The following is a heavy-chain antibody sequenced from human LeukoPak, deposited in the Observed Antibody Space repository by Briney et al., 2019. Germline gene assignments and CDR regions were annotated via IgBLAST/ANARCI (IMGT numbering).Heavy chain of an antibody. V-gene: IGHV3-23*01. CDR2: ISGGGDRT. Sequence: GGSLRLSCAASAFTFSSFAMTWVGQAPGKGLEGVSAISGGGDRTYYADSVKVRFTISRDNSKNTMYLQMNSLRGEDTAVYFCAKGGRGQYYGIYGWGHGTTVGVSS. J-gene: IGHJ6*01. D-gene: IGHD4-11*01. CDR1: AFTFSSFA. CDR3: AKGGRGQYYGIYG.